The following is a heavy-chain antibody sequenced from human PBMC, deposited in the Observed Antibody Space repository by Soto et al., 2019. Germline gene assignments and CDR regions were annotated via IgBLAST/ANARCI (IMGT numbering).Heavy chain of an antibody. Sequence: ASVKVSCKASGGTFSSYAISWVRQAPGQGLEWMGGIIPIFGTANYAQKFQGRVTITADESTSTAYMELSSLRSEDTAVYYCERGQGLQILDYWGQGTLVTVYS. CDR3: ERGQGLQILDY. CDR2: IIPIFGTA. D-gene: IGHD4-4*01. J-gene: IGHJ4*02. V-gene: IGHV1-69*13. CDR1: GGTFSSYA.